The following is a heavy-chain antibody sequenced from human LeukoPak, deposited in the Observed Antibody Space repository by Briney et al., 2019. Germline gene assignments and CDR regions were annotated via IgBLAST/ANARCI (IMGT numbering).Heavy chain of an antibody. CDR1: GGSIMVAAYS. V-gene: IGHV4-30-2*01. CDR3: ARGYGDNSGAFDI. J-gene: IGHJ3*02. CDR2: IYYSGRT. D-gene: IGHD4-23*01. Sequence: SETLPLTCTVSGGSIMVAAYSWSWIRQPPGKGLEWIGYIYYSGRTYYNPSLKSRVTISLDRSKNQFSLKVSSVTAADTAVYFCARGYGDNSGAFDIWGQGTVVNVSP.